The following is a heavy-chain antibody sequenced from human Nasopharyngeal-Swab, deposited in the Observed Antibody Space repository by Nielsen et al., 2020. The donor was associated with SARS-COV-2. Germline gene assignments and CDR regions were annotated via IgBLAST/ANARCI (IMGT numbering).Heavy chain of an antibody. V-gene: IGHV3-23*01. CDR2: ISGSGGST. J-gene: IGHJ6*03. CDR3: AKYYGDYPYYYYYMDV. D-gene: IGHD4-17*01. CDR1: GFTFSSYT. Sequence: GESLKISCAASGFTFSSYTMSWVRQAPGKGLEWVSAISGSGGSTYYADSVKGRFTISGDNSKNTLYLQMNSLRAEDTAVYYCAKYYGDYPYYYYYMDVWGKGTTVTVSS.